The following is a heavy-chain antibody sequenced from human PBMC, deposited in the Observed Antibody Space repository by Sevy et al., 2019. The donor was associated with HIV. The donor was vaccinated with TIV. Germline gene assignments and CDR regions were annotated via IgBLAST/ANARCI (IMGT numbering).Heavy chain of an antibody. D-gene: IGHD3-9*01. Sequence: ASVKVSCKASGYTFTSYGISWVRQAPGQGLEWMGWISAYNGNTNYAQKLQGRVTMTTDTSTSTAYMDLRSLGSDETAVYYCARDLWYYDILAGYYPTPYYYYYYGMDVWGQGTTVTVSS. CDR1: GYTFTSYG. CDR2: ISAYNGNT. CDR3: ARDLWYYDILAGYYPTPYYYYYYGMDV. J-gene: IGHJ6*02. V-gene: IGHV1-18*01.